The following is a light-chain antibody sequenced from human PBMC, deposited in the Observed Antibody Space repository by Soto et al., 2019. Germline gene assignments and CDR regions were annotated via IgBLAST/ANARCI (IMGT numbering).Light chain of an antibody. J-gene: IGKJ3*01. CDR2: GAS. V-gene: IGKV3-20*01. CDR1: QSVSSTY. CDR3: LQYGSSPFA. Sequence: EIVLTQSPGTLSLSPGERATLSCRASQSVSSTYLAWYQQKPGQAPRLLIYGASNRATGIPDRFSGSGSGTEFTLTISRLEPEDFAVYYWLQYGSSPFAFGPGTKVDI.